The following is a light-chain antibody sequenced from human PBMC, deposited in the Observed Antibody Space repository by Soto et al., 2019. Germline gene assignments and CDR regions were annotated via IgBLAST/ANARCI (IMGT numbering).Light chain of an antibody. CDR3: QSYDRSLSGSV. V-gene: IGLV1-40*01. CDR2: GNS. Sequence: QPALTQPPSVSGAPGQRVTISCTGSSSNIGAGYDVHWYQQLPGTAPKLLIYGNSNRPSGVPDRLSGSKSGTSASLAITGLQDEDEADYYCQSYDRSLSGSVFGGGTKVXVL. J-gene: IGLJ2*01. CDR1: SSNIGAGYD.